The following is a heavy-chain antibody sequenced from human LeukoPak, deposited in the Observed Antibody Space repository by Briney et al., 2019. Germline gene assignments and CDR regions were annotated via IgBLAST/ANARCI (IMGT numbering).Heavy chain of an antibody. J-gene: IGHJ4*02. D-gene: IGHD2-15*01. V-gene: IGHV4-34*01. Sequence: SETLSLTCAVYGGSFSGYYWSWIRQPPGKGLEWIGEINHSGSTNYNPSLKSRVTISVDTSKNQFSLKLSSVTAADTAVYYCARSGFCSGGSCYLRYWGQGTLVTVSS. CDR3: ARSGFCSGGSCYLRY. CDR2: INHSGST. CDR1: GGSFSGYY.